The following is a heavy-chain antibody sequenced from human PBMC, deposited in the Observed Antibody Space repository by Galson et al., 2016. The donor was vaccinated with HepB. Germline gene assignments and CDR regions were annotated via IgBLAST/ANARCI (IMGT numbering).Heavy chain of an antibody. CDR1: GFTFSRHC. CDR3: ARLTSDSRIGGYFDY. CDR2: IWFDGSNQ. J-gene: IGHJ4*02. V-gene: IGHV3-33*01. Sequence: SLRLSCAASGFTFSRHCMHWVRQAPGKGLEWVALIWFDGSNQYYTDSVKGRFTISRDNSKSTLNLQMDSLRVEDTAVYYCARLTSDSRIGGYFDYWGQGALVTVSS. D-gene: IGHD4-11*01.